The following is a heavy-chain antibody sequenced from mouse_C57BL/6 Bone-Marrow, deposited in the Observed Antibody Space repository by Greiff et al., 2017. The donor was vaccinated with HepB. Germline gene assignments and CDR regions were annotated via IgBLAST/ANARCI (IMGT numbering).Heavy chain of an antibody. J-gene: IGHJ3*01. D-gene: IGHD1-1*01. CDR1: GYTFTSYW. CDR3: ARSYYGSSSAD. Sequence: QVQLQQPGAELVKPGASVKLSCKASGYTFTSYWMQWVKQRPGQCLEWIGEIDPSDSYTNYNQKFKGKATLTVDTSSSTAYMQLSSLTSEDSAVYYCARSYYGSSSADRGKGTLVTVAA. V-gene: IGHV1-50*01. CDR2: IDPSDSYT.